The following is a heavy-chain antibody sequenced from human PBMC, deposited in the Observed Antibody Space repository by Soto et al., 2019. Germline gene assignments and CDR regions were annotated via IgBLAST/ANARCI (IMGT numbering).Heavy chain of an antibody. CDR2: VSAYNGNT. J-gene: IGHJ4*02. Sequence: QVQLVQSGAEGKKPGASVKVSCKASGYTFTTYGISWVRQAPGQGLGGMGWVSAYNGNTKNAQKLQGRVTMTTDTSTSTAYMELRSLTSDDTAVYYCARDSPPVDYWGQGTLVTVSS. V-gene: IGHV1-18*01. CDR3: ARDSPPVDY. CDR1: GYTFTTYG.